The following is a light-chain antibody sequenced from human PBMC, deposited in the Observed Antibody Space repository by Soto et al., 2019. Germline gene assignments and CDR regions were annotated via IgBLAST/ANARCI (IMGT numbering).Light chain of an antibody. CDR1: QTVSTTY. Sequence: IVLTQSPGTLSLSPGQRATLSCRASQTVSTTYLAWYQQKPGQAPRLLIYGTSTRATGGPDSFSGSGSVTDFTLTISSLEPEDFAVYYCQQYGNSPRYTFGQGTKLEIK. J-gene: IGKJ2*01. CDR3: QQYGNSPRYT. V-gene: IGKV3-20*01. CDR2: GTS.